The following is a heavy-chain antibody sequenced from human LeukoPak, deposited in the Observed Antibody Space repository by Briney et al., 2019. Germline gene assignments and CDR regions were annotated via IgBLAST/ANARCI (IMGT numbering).Heavy chain of an antibody. CDR1: GFTFSSYW. CDR3: ARMPRGPDV. D-gene: IGHD2-2*01. J-gene: IGHJ6*04. CDR2: IKQDGSEK. Sequence: GGSLRLSCAASGFTFSSYWTLWVRQAPGKGLEWVASIKQDGSEKYYVDSMKGRFTISRDNAKNSLYLQMNSLRVEDTAVYYCARMPRGPDVWGKGTTVTVSS. V-gene: IGHV3-7*01.